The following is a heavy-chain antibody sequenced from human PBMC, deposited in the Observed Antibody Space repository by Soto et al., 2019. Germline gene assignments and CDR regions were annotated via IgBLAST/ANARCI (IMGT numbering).Heavy chain of an antibody. J-gene: IGHJ5*02. Sequence: ASETLSLTCTVSGGSISSYYWSWIRQPPGKGLEWIGYIYYSGSTNYNPSLKSRVTISVDTSKNQFSLKLSSVTAADTAVYYCAILNSSSSKNWFDPWGQGTLVTVSS. CDR3: AILNSSSSKNWFDP. CDR2: IYYSGST. CDR1: GGSISSYY. V-gene: IGHV4-59*01. D-gene: IGHD6-6*01.